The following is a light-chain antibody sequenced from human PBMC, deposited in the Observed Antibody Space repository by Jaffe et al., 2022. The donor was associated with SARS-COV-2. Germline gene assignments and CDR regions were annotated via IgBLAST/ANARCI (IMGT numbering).Light chain of an antibody. CDR2: DAS. V-gene: IGKV1-33*01. Sequence: DIQMTQSPSSLSAFVGDRVTITCQASQDITKYLSWFQQKPGKAPKLLIYDASNLDTGVPSRFSGSGSGTHFTFTISSLQPEDVATYFCHQYNSLMYTFGQGTKLEIK. CDR1: QDITKY. CDR3: HQYNSLMYT. J-gene: IGKJ2*01.